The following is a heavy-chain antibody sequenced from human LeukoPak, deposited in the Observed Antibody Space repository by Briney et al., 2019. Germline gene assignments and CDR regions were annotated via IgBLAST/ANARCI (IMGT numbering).Heavy chain of an antibody. D-gene: IGHD1-26*01. CDR2: IDDDGSIT. CDR1: GFTFSGSW. V-gene: IGHV3-74*01. J-gene: IGHJ4*02. Sequence: GGSLRLSCAASGFTFSGSWMHWVRQAPGKGLVWVSRIDDDGSITTYADSVKGRFTISRDNAKNTLYLQMNSLRAEDTAVYYCARALGSSSDYWGQGTLVTVSS. CDR3: ARALGSSSDY.